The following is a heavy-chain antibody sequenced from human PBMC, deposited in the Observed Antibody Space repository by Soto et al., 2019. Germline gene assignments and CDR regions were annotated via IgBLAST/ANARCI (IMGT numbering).Heavy chain of an antibody. CDR1: GYSFTSYW. CDR3: ATTPAYSSSSLDHWYFDL. J-gene: IGHJ2*01. D-gene: IGHD6-6*01. Sequence: GESLKISCKGSGYSFTSYWIGWVRQMPGKGLEWMGIIYPGDSDTRYSPSFQGQVTISPDKSISTVYLQWSSLKASDTAMYYCATTPAYSSSSLDHWYFDLWGRGTLVTVSS. V-gene: IGHV5-51*01. CDR2: IYPGDSDT.